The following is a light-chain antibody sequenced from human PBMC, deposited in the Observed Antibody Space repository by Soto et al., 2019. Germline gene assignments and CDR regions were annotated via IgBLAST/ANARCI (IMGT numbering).Light chain of an antibody. CDR1: TSNIGSHY. CDR3: ATWDSILNVVL. J-gene: IGLJ2*01. V-gene: IGLV1-51*01. Sequence: QSVLTQPPSVSAAPGEKVTISCSGSTSNIGSHYVSWYQQFPRTAPKLLIYDDDRRPSGMPDRFSGSKSGTSATLGITGLQTGDEADYYCATWDSILNVVLFGGGTKLSVL. CDR2: DDD.